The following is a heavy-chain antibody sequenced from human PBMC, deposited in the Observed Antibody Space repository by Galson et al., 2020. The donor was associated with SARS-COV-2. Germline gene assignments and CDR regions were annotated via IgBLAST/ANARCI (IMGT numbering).Heavy chain of an antibody. CDR3: ARAWDSSTWKTYFDY. J-gene: IGHJ4*02. V-gene: IGHV1-18*01. D-gene: IGHD6-13*01. CDR1: GYTFISYG. Sequence: CKASGYTFISYGISWVRQAPGQGLEWMGWISDYNGNTNYALRFQGRVTLTTDTSTRTAYMELRSLRSDDTAVYYCARAWDSSTWKTYFDYWGQGTLVTVSS. CDR2: ISDYNGNT.